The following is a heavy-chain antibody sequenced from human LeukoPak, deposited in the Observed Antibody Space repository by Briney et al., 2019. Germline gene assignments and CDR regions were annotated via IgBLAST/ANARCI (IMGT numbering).Heavy chain of an antibody. CDR1: GGSISSSNW. CDR3: ARVNLISRVAVAGPSSDAFDI. CDR2: IYHSGST. V-gene: IGHV4-4*02. D-gene: IGHD6-19*01. Sequence: PSETLSLTCAVSGGSISSSNWWSWVRQPPGKGLEWIGEIYHSGSTNYNPSLKSRVTISVDKSKNQFSLKLSSVTAADTAVYYCARVNLISRVAVAGPSSDAFDIWGQGTMVTVSS. J-gene: IGHJ3*02.